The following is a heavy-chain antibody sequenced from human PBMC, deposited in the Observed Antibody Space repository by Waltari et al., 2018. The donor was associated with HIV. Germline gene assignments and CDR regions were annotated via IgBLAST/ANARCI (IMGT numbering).Heavy chain of an antibody. D-gene: IGHD2-15*01. Sequence: QVQLVESGGGVVQPGRSLRLSCAASGFTFSSYGMHWVRQCPGKGVEWVAVRSNEGMNKYYANSVKGRFTISRENSKNTLYLQMNSLRAEDTAVYYCAKRGGSYYYGMDVWGQGTTVTVSS. J-gene: IGHJ6*02. CDR2: RSNEGMNK. V-gene: IGHV3-30*18. CDR1: GFTFSSYG. CDR3: AKRGGSYYYGMDV.